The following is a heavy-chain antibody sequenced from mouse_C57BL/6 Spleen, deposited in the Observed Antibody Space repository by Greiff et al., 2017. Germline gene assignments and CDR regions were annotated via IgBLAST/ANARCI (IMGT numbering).Heavy chain of an antibody. D-gene: IGHD1-1*01. CDR3: ASGTTTVVAAGNFDY. J-gene: IGHJ2*01. CDR2: IDPSDSYT. CDR1: GYTFTSYW. Sequence: QVQLQQPGAELVMPGASVKLSCKASGYTFTSYWMHWVKQRPGQGLEWIGEIDPSDSYTNYNQKFKGKSTLTVDKSSSTAYMQLSSLTSEDSAVYYCASGTTTVVAAGNFDYWGQGTTLTVSS. V-gene: IGHV1-69*01.